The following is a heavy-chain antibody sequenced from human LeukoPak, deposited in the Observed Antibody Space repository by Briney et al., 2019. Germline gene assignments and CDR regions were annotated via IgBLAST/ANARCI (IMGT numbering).Heavy chain of an antibody. D-gene: IGHD3-22*01. CDR2: IIPIFGTA. V-gene: IGHV1-69*06. CDR1: GGTFSSYA. CDR3: ARGANTYYYDSRVFHY. Sequence: ASVKVSCKASGGTFSSYAISWVRQAPGQGLEWMGGIIPIFGTANYAQKFQGRVTITADKSTSTAYMELSSLRSVDTAVYYCARGANTYYYDSRVFHYWGQGTLVTVSS. J-gene: IGHJ4*02.